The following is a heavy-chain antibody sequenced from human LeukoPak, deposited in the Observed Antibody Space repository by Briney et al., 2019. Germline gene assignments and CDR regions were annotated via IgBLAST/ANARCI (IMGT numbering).Heavy chain of an antibody. D-gene: IGHD2-15*01. CDR1: GESLNSYY. J-gene: IGHJ4*02. V-gene: IGHV4-34*01. CDR3: ARGVWATRLAS. Sequence: PSETLSLTCAVYGESLNSYYWSWVRQPPGGGLEWIGEIYESGTTKYNPSLKSRVAISMVPSKQQFSLRLSSVTAADTAVYYCARGVWATRLASWGLGTPVIVSS. CDR2: IYESGTT.